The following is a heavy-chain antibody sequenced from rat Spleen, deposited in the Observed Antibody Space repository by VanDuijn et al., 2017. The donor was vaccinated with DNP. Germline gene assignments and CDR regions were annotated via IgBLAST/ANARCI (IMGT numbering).Heavy chain of an antibody. CDR3: ARGNDGYYPNWYFDF. Sequence: EVQLQESGPGLVKPSQSLSLTCSVTGYSITSSYWGWIRKFPGNKMEWIGYISHRGGTDYNPSLKSRISITRDTSKNQFFLQLKSISTEDRAIYYCARGNDGYYPNWYFDFWGPGTMVTESS. J-gene: IGHJ1*01. D-gene: IGHD1-12*03. CDR2: ISHRGGT. V-gene: IGHV3-1*01. CDR1: GYSITSSY.